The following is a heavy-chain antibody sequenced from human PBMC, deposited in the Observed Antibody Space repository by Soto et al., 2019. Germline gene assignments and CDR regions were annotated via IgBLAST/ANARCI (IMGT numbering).Heavy chain of an antibody. CDR2: INSDGSST. V-gene: IGHV3-74*01. Sequence: EVQLVESGGGLVQPGGSLRLSCAASGFTFSSYWMHWVRQAPGKGLVWVSRINSDGSSTNYADYMKGRFTISRDNAKNTLYLQMNSLRAEDTAVYYCASSLLTPFDYWGQGTLVTVSS. D-gene: IGHD7-27*01. J-gene: IGHJ4*02. CDR3: ASSLLTPFDY. CDR1: GFTFSSYW.